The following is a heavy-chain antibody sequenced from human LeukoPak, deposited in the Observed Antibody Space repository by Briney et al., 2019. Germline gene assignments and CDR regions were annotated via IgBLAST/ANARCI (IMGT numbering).Heavy chain of an antibody. CDR1: GFTFSSYE. V-gene: IGHV3-23*01. Sequence: GGSLRLSCAASGFTFSSYEMNWVRQAPGKGLEWVSTISGSGGRTYYADSVKGRFTISRDNSKNTLYLQMNSLRAEDTAVYFCARGGVDYYGSGTYYLMYYFDYWGQGALVTVSS. CDR3: ARGGVDYYGSGTYYLMYYFDY. D-gene: IGHD3-10*01. CDR2: ISGSGGRT. J-gene: IGHJ4*02.